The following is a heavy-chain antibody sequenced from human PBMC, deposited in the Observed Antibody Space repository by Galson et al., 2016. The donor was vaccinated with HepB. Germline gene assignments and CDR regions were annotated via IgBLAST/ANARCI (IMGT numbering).Heavy chain of an antibody. V-gene: IGHV4-59*01. J-gene: IGHJ4*02. CDR1: GGSFSDYC. CDR3: ASGGWYGEEVDFDS. CDR2: FSHTGSN. Sequence: ETLSLICAVYGGSFSDYCWSWIRQPPGKRLEWIAFFSHTGSNNEYNPSLMSRVTMSIDTSENQFSLKLSSVTAADTAVYFCASGGWYGEEVDFDSWGQGTLVTVSS. D-gene: IGHD6-19*01.